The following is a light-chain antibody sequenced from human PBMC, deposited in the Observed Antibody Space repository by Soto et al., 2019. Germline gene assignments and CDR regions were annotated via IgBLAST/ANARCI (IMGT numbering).Light chain of an antibody. Sequence: DIQMPQSPSTLSGSVGDRVTITCRASQTISTWMAWYQQKPGKAPKLLVYDASTLQSGVASRFSGSGSGTEFTLIISGLQPDDSATYYCQQYTNTNNPWMFGQGTKVDIK. J-gene: IGKJ1*01. V-gene: IGKV1-5*01. CDR3: QQYTNTNNPWM. CDR1: QTISTW. CDR2: DAS.